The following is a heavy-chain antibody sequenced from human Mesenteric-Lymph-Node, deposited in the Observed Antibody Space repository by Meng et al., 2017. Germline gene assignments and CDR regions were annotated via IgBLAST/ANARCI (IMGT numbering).Heavy chain of an antibody. V-gene: IGHV3-7*01. CDR2: IKEDGSEK. Sequence: QWGGSGGVGVQPGVALRLSCSASGFTFDDYTMHWVRQAPGKGLEWVANIKEDGSEKYYVDSVKGRFTISRDNAKNSVYLQMNSLRAEDTAVYYCARGTKQVAYWGQGTLVTVSS. CDR3: ARGTKQVAY. CDR1: GFTFDDYT. J-gene: IGHJ4*02. D-gene: IGHD2-15*01.